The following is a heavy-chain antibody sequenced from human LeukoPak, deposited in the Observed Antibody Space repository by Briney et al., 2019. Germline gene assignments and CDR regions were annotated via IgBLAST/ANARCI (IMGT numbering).Heavy chain of an antibody. Sequence: WGSLSLSCAASGFTFSRYWMSWVRQAPGKGLEWVSYISSSSSTIYYADSVKGRFTISRDNAKNSLYLQMNSLRAEDTAVYYCARDTYYDILTGYYPPVPFDYWGQGTLVTVSS. J-gene: IGHJ4*02. CDR3: ARDTYYDILTGYYPPVPFDY. V-gene: IGHV3-48*01. D-gene: IGHD3-9*01. CDR2: ISSSSSTI. CDR1: GFTFSRYW.